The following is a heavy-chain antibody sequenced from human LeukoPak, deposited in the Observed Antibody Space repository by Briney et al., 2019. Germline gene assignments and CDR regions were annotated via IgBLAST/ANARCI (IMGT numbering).Heavy chain of an antibody. D-gene: IGHD5-12*01. Sequence: PSETLSLTCAVYGGSFSGYYWSWIRQHPGKGLEWIGYIYYSGSTYYNPSLKSRVTISVDTSKNQFSLKLSSVTAADTAVYYCARDSSGGSLFDPWGQGTLVTVSS. CDR2: IYYSGST. V-gene: IGHV4-31*11. CDR3: ARDSSGGSLFDP. CDR1: GGSFSGYY. J-gene: IGHJ5*02.